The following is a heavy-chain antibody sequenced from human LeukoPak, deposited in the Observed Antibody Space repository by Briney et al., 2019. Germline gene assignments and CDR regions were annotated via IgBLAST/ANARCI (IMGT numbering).Heavy chain of an antibody. Sequence: SETLSLTCAVYGGSFSGYYWSWIRQPPGKGLEWIGEINHSGSTNYNPSLKSRVTISVDTSKNQFPLKLSSVTAADTAVYYCARGDYDSSGYPHLFDYWGQGTLVTVSP. D-gene: IGHD3-22*01. J-gene: IGHJ4*02. CDR2: INHSGST. CDR3: ARGDYDSSGYPHLFDY. CDR1: GGSFSGYY. V-gene: IGHV4-34*01.